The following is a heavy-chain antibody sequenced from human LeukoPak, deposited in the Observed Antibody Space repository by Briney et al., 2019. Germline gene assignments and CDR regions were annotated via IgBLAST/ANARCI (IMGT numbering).Heavy chain of an antibody. D-gene: IGHD6-13*01. CDR2: ISSSSSYI. V-gene: IGHV3-21*01. J-gene: IGHJ4*02. CDR3: ARGKSSSWYGIDY. Sequence: GSLRLSCAASGFTFSTYWMSWVRQAPGKGLEWVSSISSSSSYIYYADSVKDRFTISRDNAKNSLYLQMNSLRAEDTAVYYCARGKSSSWYGIDYWGQGTLVTVSS. CDR1: GFTFSTYW.